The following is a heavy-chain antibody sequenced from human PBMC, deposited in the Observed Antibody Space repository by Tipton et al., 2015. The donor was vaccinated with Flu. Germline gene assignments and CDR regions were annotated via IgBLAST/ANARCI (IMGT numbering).Heavy chain of an antibody. Sequence: SLRLSCAASGFTFSSYGIHWVRQAPGKGLEWVAVISYDGSNKYYADSVKGRFTISRDNSKNTLYLQMNSLRVEDTAVYYCAREEEWLVLIYGMDVWGPGTTVSVSS. D-gene: IGHD6-19*01. CDR3: AREEEWLVLIYGMDV. V-gene: IGHV3-30*03. CDR1: GFTFSSYG. J-gene: IGHJ6*02. CDR2: ISYDGSNK.